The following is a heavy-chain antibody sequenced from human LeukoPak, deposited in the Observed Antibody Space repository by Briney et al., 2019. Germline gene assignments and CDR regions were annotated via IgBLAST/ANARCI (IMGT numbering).Heavy chain of an antibody. CDR1: GFTLSNYG. J-gene: IGHJ2*01. V-gene: IGHV3-30*02. Sequence: GGSLRLSCVASGFTLSNYGMHWVRQAPGKGPEWVSFIRYDSSNKYYVDSVTGRFTISRDNSKNTVYLEMNSPVPEDTAVYYCAKDSGGLLRYFDLWGRGTLVTVSS. CDR2: IRYDSSNK. D-gene: IGHD2-15*01. CDR3: AKDSGGLLRYFDL.